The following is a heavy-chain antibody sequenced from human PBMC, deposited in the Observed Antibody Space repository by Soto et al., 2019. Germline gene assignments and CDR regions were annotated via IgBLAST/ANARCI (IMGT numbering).Heavy chain of an antibody. CDR2: IYYSGST. CDR3: ARLRKVVRGVNWFDR. D-gene: IGHD3-10*01. V-gene: IGHV4-30-4*01. J-gene: IGHJ5*02. Sequence: LSLTCTVSGGSISSGDYYWSWIRQPPGKGLEWIGYIYYSGSTYYNPSLKSRVTISVETSKNQFSLKLSSGTAADTAVYYCARLRKVVRGVNWFDRWGQGTLVTVSS. CDR1: GGSISSGDYY.